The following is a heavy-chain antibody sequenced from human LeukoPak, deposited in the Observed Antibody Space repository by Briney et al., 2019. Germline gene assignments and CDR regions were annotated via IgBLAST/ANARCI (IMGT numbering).Heavy chain of an antibody. CDR1: GFTFSSHW. V-gene: IGHV3-7*01. CDR3: ARDAVRFLEWLSPNWFDP. Sequence: PGGSLRLSCAASGFTFSSHWMTWIRQAPGKGLEWVASIKKDVGKKFYVDSVKGRFTISRDNAKNSLYLHMNSLRVEDTAVYYCARDAVRFLEWLSPNWFDPWGQGTLVTVSS. D-gene: IGHD3-3*01. J-gene: IGHJ5*02. CDR2: IKKDVGKK.